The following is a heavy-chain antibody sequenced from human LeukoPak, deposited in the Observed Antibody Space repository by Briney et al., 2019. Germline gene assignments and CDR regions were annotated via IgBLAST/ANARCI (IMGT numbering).Heavy chain of an antibody. D-gene: IGHD6-13*01. CDR2: INPNSGGT. CDR1: GYTFTGYY. V-gene: IGHV1-2*02. J-gene: IGHJ4*02. Sequence: GASVKVSCKPSGYTFTGYYMHWVRQAPGQGLEWMGGINPNSGGTNYAQKFQGRVTMTRDTSISTAYMELSRLRSDDTAVYYCARENIAAAGTRGDYWGQGTLATVSS. CDR3: ARENIAAAGTRGDY.